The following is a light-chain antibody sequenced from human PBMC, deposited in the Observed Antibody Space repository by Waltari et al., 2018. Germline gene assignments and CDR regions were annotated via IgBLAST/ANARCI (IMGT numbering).Light chain of an antibody. CDR1: YSDVGRYDY. CDR3: SSHTSTNTHV. Sequence: QTALTQPASVSGSPGQSITISCSGTYSDVGRYDYVSWYQQHPGKAPRLLIYGVTNRPSGVSYRFSGSKSGYTASLTISGLQAEDEADYYCSSHTSTNTHVFGGGTTLTVL. J-gene: IGLJ3*02. CDR2: GVT. V-gene: IGLV2-14*03.